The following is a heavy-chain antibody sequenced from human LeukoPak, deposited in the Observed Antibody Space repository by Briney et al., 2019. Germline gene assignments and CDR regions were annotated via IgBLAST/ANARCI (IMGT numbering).Heavy chain of an antibody. Sequence: GGSLRLSCAASGFTFSDYYMSWIRQAPGKGLEGVSYISSSGSTIYYADSVKGRFTISRDNAKNSLYLQMNSLRAEDTAVYYCARDRHLYSYGPVPLDYWGQGTLVTVSS. J-gene: IGHJ4*02. D-gene: IGHD5-18*01. CDR3: ARDRHLYSYGPVPLDY. CDR1: GFTFSDYY. CDR2: ISSSGSTI. V-gene: IGHV3-11*01.